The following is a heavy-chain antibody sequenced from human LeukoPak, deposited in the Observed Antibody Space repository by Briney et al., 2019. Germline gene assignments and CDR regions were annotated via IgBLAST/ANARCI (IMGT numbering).Heavy chain of an antibody. Sequence: GGSLRLSCAASGFTFSTYAMTWVRQAPGKGLEWVSSISGSGDSTYYADSVKGRFTISSDNSKNALYLQVNSLRADDTAVYYCAKGYPYYFYAMDVWGQGTTVTVSS. CDR3: AKGYPYYFYAMDV. CDR1: GFTFSTYA. D-gene: IGHD2-2*01. V-gene: IGHV3-23*01. J-gene: IGHJ6*02. CDR2: ISGSGDST.